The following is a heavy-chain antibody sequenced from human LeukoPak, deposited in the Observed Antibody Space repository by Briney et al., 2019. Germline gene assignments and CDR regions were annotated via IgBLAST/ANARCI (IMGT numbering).Heavy chain of an antibody. J-gene: IGHJ5*02. CDR1: GYTFTGYY. D-gene: IGHD2-21*01. V-gene: IGHV1-2*02. Sequence: GASVKVSCKASGYTFTGYYMHWVRQAPGQGLEWMGWINPNGGGTNYAQKFQGRVTMTRDTSISTAYMELSRLRSDDTAVYYCARDLAYCGGDCYSLYSTWFDPWGQGTLVTVSS. CDR3: ARDLAYCGGDCYSLYSTWFDP. CDR2: INPNGGGT.